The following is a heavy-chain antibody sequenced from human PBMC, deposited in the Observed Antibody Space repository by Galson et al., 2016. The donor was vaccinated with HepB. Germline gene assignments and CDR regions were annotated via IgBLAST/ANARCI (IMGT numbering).Heavy chain of an antibody. D-gene: IGHD2-15*01. J-gene: IGHJ6*02. V-gene: IGHV3-74*01. Sequence: SLRLSCAASGFTLDHYAMHWVRQAPGKGLVWVSRINSDGSSTSYADSVKGRFTISRDSAKNTLYLQMNSLRAEDTAVYYCARDRYCSGGSCYPWEAYYYYGMDVWGQGTTVTVSS. CDR2: INSDGSST. CDR1: GFTLDHYA. CDR3: ARDRYCSGGSCYPWEAYYYYGMDV.